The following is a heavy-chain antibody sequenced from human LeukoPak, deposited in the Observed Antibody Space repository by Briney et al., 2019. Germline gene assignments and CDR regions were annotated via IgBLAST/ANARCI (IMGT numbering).Heavy chain of an antibody. J-gene: IGHJ4*02. Sequence: GRSLRLSCAASGFTFSSYAMRWVRQAPDKGLEWVADISYDGSNKYYADSVKGRFTISRDNSKNTLYLQMNSLRAEDTAVYYCARGETPIAAAGIRYWGQGTLVTVSS. CDR1: GFTFSSYA. CDR3: ARGETPIAAAGIRY. D-gene: IGHD6-13*01. V-gene: IGHV3-30*01. CDR2: ISYDGSNK.